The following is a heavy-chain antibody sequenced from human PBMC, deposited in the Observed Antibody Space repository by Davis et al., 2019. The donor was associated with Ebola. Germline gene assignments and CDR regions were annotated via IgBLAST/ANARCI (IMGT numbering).Heavy chain of an antibody. CDR1: GYSFTNYW. V-gene: IGHV5-51*01. CDR2: IYSGDSDT. D-gene: IGHD3-22*01. J-gene: IGHJ4*02. CDR3: ARQESLYGSSDY. Sequence: SCQGSGYSFTNYWIAWVRQMPGKGPEWMGVIYSGDSDTRYSPSFEGQVTISVDRSITTAYLQWSSLRASDTAIYYCARQESLYGSSDYWGQGTLVTVSS.